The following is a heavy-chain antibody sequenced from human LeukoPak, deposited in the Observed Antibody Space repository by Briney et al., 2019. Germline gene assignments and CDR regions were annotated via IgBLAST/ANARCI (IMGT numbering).Heavy chain of an antibody. CDR2: MSYDGSNK. V-gene: IGHV3-30-3*01. D-gene: IGHD3-3*01. CDR1: GFTFSSYA. CDR3: ARGGTYYEMDYYYGMDV. Sequence: GGSLRLSCAASGFTFSSYAMHWVRQAPAQGLEWVAVMSYDGSNKYYADSVEGRFTISRDNSKNTLYLQMNSLRAEDTAVYYCARGGTYYEMDYYYGMDVWGQGTTVTVSS. J-gene: IGHJ6*02.